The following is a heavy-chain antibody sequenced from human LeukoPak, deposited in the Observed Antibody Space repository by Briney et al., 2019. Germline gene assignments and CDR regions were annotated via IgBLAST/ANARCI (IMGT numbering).Heavy chain of an antibody. CDR3: AKFYTMVRGARFFDY. CDR1: GFTFSSDG. CDR2: IRYDGSNK. D-gene: IGHD3-10*01. J-gene: IGHJ4*02. V-gene: IGHV3-30*02. Sequence: GGSLRLSCAASGFTFSSDGIHWVRQAPGKGLEWVAFIRYDGSNKYYADSVKGRFTISRDNSKNTLYLQMNSLRAEDTAVYYCAKFYTMVRGARFFDYWGQGTLVTVSS.